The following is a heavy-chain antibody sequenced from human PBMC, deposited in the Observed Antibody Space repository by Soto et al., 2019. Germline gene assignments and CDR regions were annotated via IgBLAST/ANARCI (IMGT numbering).Heavy chain of an antibody. CDR3: ARPLAAGDS. J-gene: IGHJ4*02. CDR1: GYTFTSYY. Sequence: GASVKVSCKASGYTFTSYYIHWVRQAPGQGLEWMAIVNPTGGSTNYAQKFQGRITVTFDTSTSTVFMELNSLRYEDTAVYYCARPLAAGDSWGQGTLVTVSS. D-gene: IGHD6-25*01. CDR2: VNPTGGST. V-gene: IGHV1-46*03.